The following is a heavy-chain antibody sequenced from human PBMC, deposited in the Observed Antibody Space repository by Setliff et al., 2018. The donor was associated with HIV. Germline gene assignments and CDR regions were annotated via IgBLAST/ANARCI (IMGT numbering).Heavy chain of an antibody. CDR2: INHSAST. V-gene: IGHV4-34*01. J-gene: IGHJ3*01. Sequence: PSETLSLTCAVYGGSFSGYYWTWNRQSPGKGLEWIGEINHSASTNYNPSLKSRVTISVDTSKNQFSLKLNSLTAADTAVYYCARDRHYCHSGAYHGSRDSLDFWGQGTMVTVSS. CDR1: GGSFSGYY. CDR3: ARDRHYCHSGAYHGSRDSLDF. D-gene: IGHD2-15*01.